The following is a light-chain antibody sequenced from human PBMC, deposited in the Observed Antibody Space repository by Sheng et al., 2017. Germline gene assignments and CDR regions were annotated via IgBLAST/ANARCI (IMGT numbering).Light chain of an antibody. CDR3: LQHYDFPWT. CDR2: DAS. Sequence: EIVMTQSPATLSVSPGERATLSCRASQSVGSKLAWYQQKPGQAPRLVIYDASRRATGIPDRFSGSGSGTEFTLTISSLQPEDFATYYCLQHYDFPWTFGQGTRVEIK. V-gene: IGKV3D-15*01. J-gene: IGKJ1*01. CDR1: QSVGSK.